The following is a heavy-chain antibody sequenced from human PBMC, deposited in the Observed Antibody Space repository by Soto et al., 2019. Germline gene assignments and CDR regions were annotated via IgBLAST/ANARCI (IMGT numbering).Heavy chain of an antibody. CDR1: GFRFSIYS. D-gene: IGHD6-19*01. Sequence: EVQLVESGGGLVQPGGSLRLSCAASGFRFSIYSMNWVRQAPGKGLEWSAYITGDTNRIKYADSVKGRFTISRDNAKNSLYLQMNSLRDEDTAVYYCARSVEGHFDYWGQGTVVTVSS. CDR3: ARSVEGHFDY. V-gene: IGHV3-48*02. J-gene: IGHJ4*02. CDR2: ITGDTNRI.